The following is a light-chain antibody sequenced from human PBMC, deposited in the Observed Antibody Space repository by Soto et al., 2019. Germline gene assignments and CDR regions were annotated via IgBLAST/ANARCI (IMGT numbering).Light chain of an antibody. V-gene: IGKV1-39*01. CDR3: QQNYTSVT. CDR2: AAS. CDR1: QYISNN. J-gene: IGKJ4*01. Sequence: DIQMTQSPSSLSASVGDRVTITCRASQYISNNLCWYQQKPGKAPKLLIYAASTLQSGVPSRFSGSGAGTVFTLTISSLQPEDFATYHCQQNYTSVTFGGGTKVEV.